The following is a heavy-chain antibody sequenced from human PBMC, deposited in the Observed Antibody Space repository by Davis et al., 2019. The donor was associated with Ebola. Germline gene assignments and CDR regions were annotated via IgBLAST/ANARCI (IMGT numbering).Heavy chain of an antibody. V-gene: IGHV5-10-1*01. CDR1: GYSFTSYW. CDR2: IDPSDSYT. CDR3: ARQGVVATNLYYGMDV. Sequence: GESLKISCKGSGYSFTSYWISWVRQMPGKGLEWMGRIDPSDSYTNYSPSFQGHVTISADKSISTAYLQWSSLKASDTAMYYCARQGVVATNLYYGMDVWGQGTTVTVSS. D-gene: IGHD5-12*01. J-gene: IGHJ6*02.